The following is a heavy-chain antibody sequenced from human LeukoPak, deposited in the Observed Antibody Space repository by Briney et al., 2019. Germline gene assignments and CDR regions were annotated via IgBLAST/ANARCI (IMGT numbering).Heavy chain of an antibody. J-gene: IGHJ4*02. Sequence: ASVMVSCKASGGTFSTYAVSCVRQAPGQGLEWMGGIIPIFGTANYAQKFQGRVTITADASTSTTYMELSSLRSDDTAVYYCATGFDSESSGYYSYFDYWGQGTQVTVSS. CDR3: ATGFDSESSGYYSYFDY. D-gene: IGHD3-22*01. V-gene: IGHV1-69*13. CDR2: IIPIFGTA. CDR1: GGTFSTYA.